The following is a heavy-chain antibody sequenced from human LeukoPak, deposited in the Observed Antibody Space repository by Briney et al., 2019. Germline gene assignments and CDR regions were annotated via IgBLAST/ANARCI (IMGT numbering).Heavy chain of an antibody. J-gene: IGHJ5*02. CDR2: IYPANSDT. D-gene: IGHD2-21*01. Sequence: GESLKISCKGSGYSFTSYWIGWVRQMPGKGLEWMEIIYPANSDTSYSPSFQGQVTISADKSISTAYLQWSSLKASDTAIYYCARQAHRSGGGCYLVQKWFDPWGQGTLVTVSS. CDR3: ARQAHRSGGGCYLVQKWFDP. CDR1: GYSFTSYW. V-gene: IGHV5-51*01.